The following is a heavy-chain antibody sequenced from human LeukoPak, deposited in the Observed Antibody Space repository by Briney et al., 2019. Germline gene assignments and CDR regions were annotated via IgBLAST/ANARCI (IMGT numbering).Heavy chain of an antibody. Sequence: ASVKVSCKAFGYTFTSNYMHWVRQAPGQGPEWMGVISPSGGSTTYAQKFQGRVTLTRDMSTSTDYLELSSLRSEDTAVYYCARGGVVVAATHYYFDYWGQGTLVTVSS. D-gene: IGHD2-15*01. V-gene: IGHV1-46*01. CDR2: ISPSGGST. CDR3: ARGGVVVAATHYYFDY. CDR1: GYTFTSNY. J-gene: IGHJ4*02.